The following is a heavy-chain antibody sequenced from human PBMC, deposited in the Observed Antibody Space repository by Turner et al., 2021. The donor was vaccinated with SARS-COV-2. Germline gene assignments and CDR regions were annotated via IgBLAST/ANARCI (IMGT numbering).Heavy chain of an antibody. CDR2: ICYDGSNK. CDR3: ARDYSSSSYLVSLFDP. CDR1: GFTFMTYA. V-gene: IGHV3-33*08. Sequence: QVQLVESGGGVVQPGRSLRLSCAASGFTFMTYAMPWVRQAPGKGLEWVSVICYDGSNKFYVDSVKGRFTISRDNSKNTLYLQMNSLRAEDTAVYYCARDYSSSSYLVSLFDPWGQGTLVTVSS. D-gene: IGHD6-6*01. J-gene: IGHJ5*02.